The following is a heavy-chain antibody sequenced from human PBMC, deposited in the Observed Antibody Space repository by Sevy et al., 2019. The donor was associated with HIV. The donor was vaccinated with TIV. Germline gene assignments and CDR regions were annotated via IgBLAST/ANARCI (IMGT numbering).Heavy chain of an antibody. V-gene: IGHV4-30-2*01. CDR3: ARELLPGGYDSSGDAFDI. CDR2: IHHAGST. D-gene: IGHD3-22*01. J-gene: IGHJ3*02. CDR1: GGSITSTDFS. Sequence: LRLSCAVSGGSITSTDFSCSWIRQAPGRGLEWIGFIHHAGSTYYNPSFQSRVTISVDRPRNEFSLKLSSVTAADSVVYYCARELLPGGYDSSGDAFDIWGQGTMVTVSS.